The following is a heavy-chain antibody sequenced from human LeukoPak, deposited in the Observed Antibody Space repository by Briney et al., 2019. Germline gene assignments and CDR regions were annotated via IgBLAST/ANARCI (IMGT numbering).Heavy chain of an antibody. CDR1: GGSISYYY. D-gene: IGHD3-10*01. CDR2: IYYSGST. CDR3: ARVFGSGRFIDY. Sequence: SETLSLTCTVSGGSISYYYWSWIRQHPGKGLEWIGYIYYSGSTYYNPSLKSRVTISVDTSKNQFSLKLSSVTAADTAVYYCARVFGSGRFIDYWGQGTLVTVSS. J-gene: IGHJ4*02. V-gene: IGHV4-59*06.